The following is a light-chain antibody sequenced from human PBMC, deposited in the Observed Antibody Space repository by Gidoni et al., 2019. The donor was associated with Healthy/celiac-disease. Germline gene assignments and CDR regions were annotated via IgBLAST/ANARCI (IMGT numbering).Light chain of an antibody. CDR1: SSDVVGYNY. Sequence: QSALTQPSSVSGSPGQSITISCTGTSSDVVGYNYVSWYQQHPGKAPKLMIYDVSKRPSGVPDRFSGSKSGNTASLTISGLQAEDEADYYCCSYAGSYTFGVVFGGGTKLTVL. V-gene: IGLV2-11*01. J-gene: IGLJ2*01. CDR3: CSYAGSYTFGVV. CDR2: DVS.